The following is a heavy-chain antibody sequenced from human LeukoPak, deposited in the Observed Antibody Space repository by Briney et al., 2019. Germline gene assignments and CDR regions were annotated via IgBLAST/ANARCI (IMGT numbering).Heavy chain of an antibody. J-gene: IGHJ4*02. V-gene: IGHV2-70*11. Sequence: SGPALVKPTQTLTLTCTFSGFSLSTRGMCVSWIRQPPGKALEWLARIDWDDDKYYSTSLKTRLTISKDTSKNQVVLTMTNMDPVDTATYYCARELYGSGSYYFDYWGQGTLVTVSS. D-gene: IGHD3-10*01. CDR3: ARELYGSGSYYFDY. CDR1: GFSLSTRGMC. CDR2: IDWDDDK.